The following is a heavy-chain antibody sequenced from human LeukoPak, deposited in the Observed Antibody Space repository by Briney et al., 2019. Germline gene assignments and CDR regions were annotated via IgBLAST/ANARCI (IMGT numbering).Heavy chain of an antibody. J-gene: IGHJ5*02. Sequence: SETLSLTCTVSGDSISSSSYYWGWIRQPPGKGLEWIGSIFHSGSTYYNPSLKSRVTMSVDTSKNQFSLKLSSVTAADTAVYYCARDHIAAGPTGVVSWFDPWGQGTLVTVSS. CDR1: GDSISSSSYY. D-gene: IGHD6-13*01. V-gene: IGHV4-39*07. CDR2: IFHSGST. CDR3: ARDHIAAGPTGVVSWFDP.